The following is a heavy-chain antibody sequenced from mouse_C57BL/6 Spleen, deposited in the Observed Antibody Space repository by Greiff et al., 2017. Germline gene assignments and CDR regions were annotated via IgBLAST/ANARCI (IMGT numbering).Heavy chain of an antibody. J-gene: IGHJ2*01. D-gene: IGHD1-1*01. V-gene: IGHV1-80*01. CDR1: GYAFSSYW. Sequence: QVQLKESGAELVKPGASVKISCKASGYAFSSYWMNWVKQRPGKGLEWIGQIYPGDGDTNYNGKFKGKATLTADKSSSTAYMQLSSLTSEDSAVYFCARRFITTVVAPHFDYWGQGTTLTVSS. CDR2: IYPGDGDT. CDR3: ARRFITTVVAPHFDY.